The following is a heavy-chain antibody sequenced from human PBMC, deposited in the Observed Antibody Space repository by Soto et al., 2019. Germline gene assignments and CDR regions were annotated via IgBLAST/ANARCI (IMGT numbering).Heavy chain of an antibody. CDR2: IYYSGST. CDR3: ARERYSYGDFDC. CDR1: GGSISNYY. J-gene: IGHJ4*02. V-gene: IGHV4-59*01. Sequence: QVQLQESGPGLVKPSETLSLTCAVSGGSISNYYWSWIRQPPGKGLEWIGHIYYSGSTNYNPSLKSRVTISVDTSKNQISLKLSSVTAADTAVYYCARERYSYGDFDCWGQGTLVTVSS. D-gene: IGHD5-18*01.